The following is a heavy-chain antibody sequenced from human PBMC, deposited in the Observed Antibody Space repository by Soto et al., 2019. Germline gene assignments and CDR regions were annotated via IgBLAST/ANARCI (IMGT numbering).Heavy chain of an antibody. Sequence: GGSLRLSCIASGFSFSTYAMNWVRQAPGKGLEWVSAISPTGEFTYHADSVKGRFTTSRDNSKNTLFLQMNSLRAEDTAVYYCAKDGYGSGSYFNDYWGQGTLVTVSS. D-gene: IGHD3-10*01. J-gene: IGHJ4*02. CDR1: GFSFSTYA. V-gene: IGHV3-23*01. CDR2: ISPTGEFT. CDR3: AKDGYGSGSYFNDY.